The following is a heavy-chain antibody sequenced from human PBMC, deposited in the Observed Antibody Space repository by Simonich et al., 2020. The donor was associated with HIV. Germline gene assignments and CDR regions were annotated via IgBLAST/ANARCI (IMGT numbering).Heavy chain of an antibody. Sequence: EYGGGLVQPGRSLRLSCTVSGFTFGDYAMSWVRQAPGKGLEWVGFIRSKIHGGTPEYAASVKGRFTISRDDSKSIAYLQMNSLKTEDTAVDYFAKDKNYDSGPDAFYIWGQGTMVTVSS. CDR1: GFTFGDYA. J-gene: IGHJ3*02. V-gene: IGHV3-49*04. D-gene: IGHD3-22*01. CDR3: AKDKNYDSGPDAFYI. CDR2: IRSKIHGGTP.